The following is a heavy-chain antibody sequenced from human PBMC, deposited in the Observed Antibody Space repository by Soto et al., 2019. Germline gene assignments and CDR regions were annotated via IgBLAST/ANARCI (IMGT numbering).Heavy chain of an antibody. CDR1: GFIFRSYW. V-gene: IGHV3-7*04. Sequence: EVQLVESGGGLAQPGGSLRLSCAASGFIFRSYWMTWVRQAPGKGLEWVANIKHDGSEKYYVDTVKGRFTIARDNAKNPLYLQMNSLKVEDTAVYFCARPPTHCGDDCQTTYWGQGTLVTVSS. CDR3: ARPPTHCGDDCQTTY. J-gene: IGHJ4*02. D-gene: IGHD2-21*02. CDR2: IKHDGSEK.